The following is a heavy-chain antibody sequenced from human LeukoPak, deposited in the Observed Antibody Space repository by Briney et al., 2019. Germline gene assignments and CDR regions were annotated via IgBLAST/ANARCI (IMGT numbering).Heavy chain of an antibody. J-gene: IGHJ4*02. CDR2: ISSSGSTI. CDR3: ARGNGSSGYFDWSGYPGDYFDY. V-gene: IGHV3-48*03. CDR1: GFTFSSYE. D-gene: IGHD3-9*01. Sequence: GGSLRLSCAASGFTFSSYEMNWVRQAPGKGLEWVSYISSSGSTIYYADSVKGRFTISRDNAKNSLYLQMNSLRAEDTAVYYCARGNGSSGYFDWSGYPGDYFDYWGQGTLVTVSS.